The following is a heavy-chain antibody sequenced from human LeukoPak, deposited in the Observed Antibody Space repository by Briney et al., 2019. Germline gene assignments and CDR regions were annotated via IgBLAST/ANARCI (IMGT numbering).Heavy chain of an antibody. CDR1: GFTFSSYT. CDR2: ITTSDGNT. D-gene: IGHD1-26*01. V-gene: IGHV3-23*01. CDR3: AKDRTVGASYWYFDL. J-gene: IGHJ2*01. Sequence: GGSLRLSCAASGFTFSSYTMSWVRQAPGKGLEWVSTITTSDGNTYYADSVKGRFTISRDSSKNTLFLHMNTLRAEDTAIYYCAKDRTVGASYWYFDLWGRGTLVTVSS.